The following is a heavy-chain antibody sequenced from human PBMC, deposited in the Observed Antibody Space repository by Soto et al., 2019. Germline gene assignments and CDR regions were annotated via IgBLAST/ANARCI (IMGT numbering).Heavy chain of an antibody. D-gene: IGHD3-10*01. CDR3: AKDLAPYGSGTYWETFDS. CDR1: GFTFNDYG. Sequence: EVQLLESGGGLVQPGGSLRLSCVASGFTFNDYGMSWVRQAPGKGLEWVSGISGRVGTTFHTDSVRGRFTISRDDSKNTLFLQMSSLGAEDTAIYYCAKDLAPYGSGTYWETFDSWGQGTHVTVSS. V-gene: IGHV3-23*01. J-gene: IGHJ4*02. CDR2: ISGRVGTT.